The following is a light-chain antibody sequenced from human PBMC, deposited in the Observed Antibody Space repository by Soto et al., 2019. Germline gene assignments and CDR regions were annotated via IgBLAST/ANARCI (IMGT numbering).Light chain of an antibody. CDR3: ATWDASLSLLYV. CDR2: NDR. Sequence: QSVLTQPPSASGTPGQRVTISCSGSSSNIGGNTVNWYQQLPGTAPRLLIYNDRQRPSGVPDRFSASKSGTSASLAISGLQSEDEGDYYCATWDASLSLLYVFGTGTKVTV. CDR1: SSNIGGNT. J-gene: IGLJ1*01. V-gene: IGLV1-44*01.